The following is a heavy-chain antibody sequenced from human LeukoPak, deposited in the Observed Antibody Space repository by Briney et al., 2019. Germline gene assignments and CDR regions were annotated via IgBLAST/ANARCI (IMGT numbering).Heavy chain of an antibody. J-gene: IGHJ3*02. V-gene: IGHV1-2*02. Sequence: ASVKVSCKASGGTFSSYAISWVRQAPGQGLEWMGWINPNSGGTNYAQKFQGRVTMTRDTSISTAYMELSRLRSDDTAVYYCAEQWRDAFDIWGQGTMVTVSS. CDR3: AEQWRDAFDI. CDR1: GGTFSSYA. D-gene: IGHD6-19*01. CDR2: INPNSGGT.